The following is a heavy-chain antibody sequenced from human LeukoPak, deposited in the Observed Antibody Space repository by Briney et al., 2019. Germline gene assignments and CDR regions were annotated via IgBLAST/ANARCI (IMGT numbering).Heavy chain of an antibody. Sequence: SETLSLTCTVSGGSIRSYYWSWIRQPPGKGLEWIGYIYNSGSTNYNPSLKSRVTISVDTSKNQFSLKLNSVTAADTAVYYCAREAYCGGDCYSGFDYWGQGTLVTVSS. J-gene: IGHJ4*02. CDR2: IYNSGST. D-gene: IGHD2-21*02. CDR1: GGSIRSYY. V-gene: IGHV4-59*01. CDR3: AREAYCGGDCYSGFDY.